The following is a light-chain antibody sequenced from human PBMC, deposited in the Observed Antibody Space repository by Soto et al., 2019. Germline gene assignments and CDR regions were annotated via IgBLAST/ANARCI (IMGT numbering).Light chain of an antibody. Sequence: QSVLTQPASVSGSPGQSITISCTGTSSDVGGYNYVSWYQQHPGKAPKLMIYEVSNRPSGVSNRFSGSKSGNTASLTISGLQAEDEADYYCSSYTGSNIRYVFGTGTRSPS. CDR1: SSDVGGYNY. V-gene: IGLV2-14*01. CDR2: EVS. J-gene: IGLJ1*01. CDR3: SSYTGSNIRYV.